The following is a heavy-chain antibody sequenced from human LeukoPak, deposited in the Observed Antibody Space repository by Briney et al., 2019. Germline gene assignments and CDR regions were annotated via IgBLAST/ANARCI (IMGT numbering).Heavy chain of an antibody. V-gene: IGHV4-39*01. D-gene: IGHD3-3*01. Sequence: SETLSLTCTVSGGSISSSSYYWGWIRQPPGKGLEWIGSIYYSGSTYYNPSLKSRVTISVDTSKNQFSLKLSSVTAADTAIYYCARLQFLSGGYYAFDFWGQGSLVTVSS. CDR3: ARLQFLSGGYYAFDF. J-gene: IGHJ4*02. CDR2: IYYSGST. CDR1: GGSISSSSYY.